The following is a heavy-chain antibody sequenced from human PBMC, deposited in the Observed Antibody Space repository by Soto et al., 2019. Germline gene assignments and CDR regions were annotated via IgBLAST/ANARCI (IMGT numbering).Heavy chain of an antibody. CDR3: AKGYSSGNKGSVDY. J-gene: IGHJ4*02. D-gene: IGHD6-19*01. CDR1: VFTFSSYS. Sequence: GGSLILSCSSSVFTFSSYSISLFLQAPGKGLEWVSAISGSGGSTYYADSVKGRFTISRDNSKNTLYLQMNSLRAEDTDVYYCAKGYSSGNKGSVDYWGKGPMVPVSS. CDR2: ISGSGGST. V-gene: IGHV3-23*01.